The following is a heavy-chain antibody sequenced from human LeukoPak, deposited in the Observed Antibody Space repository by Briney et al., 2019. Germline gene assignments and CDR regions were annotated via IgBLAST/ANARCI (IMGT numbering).Heavy chain of an antibody. V-gene: IGHV4-39*01. CDR3: ARQIGLVNFDY. CDR1: GGSISSGYY. Sequence: SETLSLTCTVSGGSISSGYYWGWIRQPPGKGLEWIGSIYYSGSTYYNPSLKSRVTISVDTSKNQFSLKLSSVTAADTAVYYCARQIGLVNFDYWGQGTLVTVSS. CDR2: IYYSGST. D-gene: IGHD2-21*01. J-gene: IGHJ4*02.